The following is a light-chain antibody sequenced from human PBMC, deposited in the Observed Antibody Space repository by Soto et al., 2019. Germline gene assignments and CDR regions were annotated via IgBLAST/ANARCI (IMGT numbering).Light chain of an antibody. J-gene: IGKJ2*01. CDR3: QHYESSPPSYT. V-gene: IGKV3-20*01. CDR1: QSLTSTY. Sequence: EIVLTQSPGTLSLSPCERATLSCRASQSLTSTYLAWYQQKPGQAPRLFIYGASSRATGIPDRFSGSGSGTDFTLTISRLEPEDFAVYYCQHYESSPPSYTFGQGTKLEIK. CDR2: GAS.